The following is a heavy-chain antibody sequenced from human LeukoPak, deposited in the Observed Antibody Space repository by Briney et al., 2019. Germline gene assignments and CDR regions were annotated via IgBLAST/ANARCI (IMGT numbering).Heavy chain of an antibody. CDR1: GVSIRSDFHY. J-gene: IGHJ6*02. CDR3: TRRASGSGGTQAGMDV. V-gene: IGHV4-39*01. CDR2: ILYTGGS. Sequence: PSETLSLNCTVSGVSIRSDFHYWDWIRQPPGKGLEWIGSILYTGGSWVKPSLKSRASISVDTSRNQFSLTLHSVNAIDTALYYCTRRASGSGGTQAGMDVWGQGTTVTVSS. D-gene: IGHD2-15*01.